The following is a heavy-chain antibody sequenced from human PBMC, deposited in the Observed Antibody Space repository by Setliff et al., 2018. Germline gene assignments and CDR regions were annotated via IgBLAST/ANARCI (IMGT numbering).Heavy chain of an antibody. D-gene: IGHD6-13*01. Sequence: SCKATGYTLSRHYMHWVRQAPGQGLEWMGIINPGGGSASIVEKFQGRVTMTSDTSTSTVYLDLSGLTSEDTAVYYCGRAGVAAADRKGLLDHWGQGTLVTVSS. CDR1: GYTLSRHY. J-gene: IGHJ4*02. V-gene: IGHV1-46*01. CDR3: GRAGVAAADRKGLLDH. CDR2: INPGGGSA.